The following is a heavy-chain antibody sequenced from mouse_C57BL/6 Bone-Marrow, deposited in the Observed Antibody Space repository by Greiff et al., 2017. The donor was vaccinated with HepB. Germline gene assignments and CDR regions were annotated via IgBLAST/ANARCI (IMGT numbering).Heavy chain of an antibody. V-gene: IGHV5-6*01. CDR2: ISSGGSYT. CDR1: GFTFSSYG. CDR3: ARSPYYYGSSYVWGY. D-gene: IGHD1-1*01. Sequence: EVKVVESGGDLVKPGGSLKLSCAASGFTFSSYGMSWVRQTPDKRLEWVATISSGGSYTYYPDSVKGRFTISRDNAKNTLYLQMSSLKSEDTAMYYCARSPYYYGSSYVWGYWGQGTTLTVSS. J-gene: IGHJ2*01.